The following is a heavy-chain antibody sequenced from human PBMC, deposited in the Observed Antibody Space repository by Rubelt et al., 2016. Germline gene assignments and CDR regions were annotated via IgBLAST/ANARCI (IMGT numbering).Heavy chain of an antibody. Sequence: QVQLQQWGAGLLKPSETLSLTCAVYAGSFSGYYWSWIRQPPGKGLEWIGEINHSGSTDYNPSLKSRVTISVATSKNQFSLRVLSVVAADTAVDFGECRARSVIVGVFTPGCFDFWGQGTLVTVSS. CDR1: AGSFSGYY. CDR3: ECRARSVIVGVFTPGCFDF. CDR2: INHSGST. V-gene: IGHV4-34*01. D-gene: IGHD3/OR15-3a*01. J-gene: IGHJ4*02.